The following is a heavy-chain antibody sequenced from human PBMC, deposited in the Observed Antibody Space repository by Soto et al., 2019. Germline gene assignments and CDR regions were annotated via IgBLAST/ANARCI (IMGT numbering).Heavy chain of an antibody. V-gene: IGHV1-46*03. J-gene: IGHJ4*02. Sequence: ASVKVSCKASGYTFTSYYMHWVRQAPGQGLEWMGIINPSGGSTSYAQKFQGRVTMTRDTSTSTVYMELSSLRSEDTAVYYCAIFDRTMTTLTMSYYCGQGSLVPVSS. CDR3: AIFDRTMTTLTMSYY. CDR2: INPSGGST. CDR1: GYTFTSYY. D-gene: IGHD4-17*01.